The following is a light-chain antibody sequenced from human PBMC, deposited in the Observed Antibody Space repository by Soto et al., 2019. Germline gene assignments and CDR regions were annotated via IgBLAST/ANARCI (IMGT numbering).Light chain of an antibody. CDR2: GAS. V-gene: IGKV3-20*01. CDR3: QQYGNSPWT. CDR1: QSVSSSY. Sequence: EIVLTQSPGTLSLSPGERATLSCRASQSVSSSYLAWYQQKPGQAPRLLIYGASNRATGIPDRFSGSGSGTDFTLSTSRLDPESFAVYYCQQYGNSPWTFGQGTKVEI. J-gene: IGKJ1*01.